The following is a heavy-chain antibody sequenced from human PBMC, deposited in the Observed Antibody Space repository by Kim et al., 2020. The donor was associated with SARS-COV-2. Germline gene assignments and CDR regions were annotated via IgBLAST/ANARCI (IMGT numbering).Heavy chain of an antibody. D-gene: IGHD1-26*01. CDR3: ARDQNGSYYPDAFDI. CDR1: GGSISSYY. V-gene: IGHV4-4*07. CDR2: IYTSGST. Sequence: SETLSLTCTVSGGSISSYYWSWIRQPAGKGLEWIGRIYTSGSTNYNPSLKSRVTMSVDTSKNQFSMKLSSVTAADTAVYYCARDQNGSYYPDAFDIWGQGTMVTVSS. J-gene: IGHJ3*02.